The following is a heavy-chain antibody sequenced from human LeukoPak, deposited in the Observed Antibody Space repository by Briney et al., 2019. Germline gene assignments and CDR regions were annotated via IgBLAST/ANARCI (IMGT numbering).Heavy chain of an antibody. Sequence: PSETLSLTCTVSGGSFNSYYWNWIRQPAGKGLEWIGRIYISGSTNYNPSLKSRVTISVDTSKNQFSLKLSSVTAADTAVYYCARFRRSIYGLSWFDPWGQGTLVTVSS. J-gene: IGHJ5*02. D-gene: IGHD2/OR15-2a*01. V-gene: IGHV4-4*07. CDR3: ARFRRSIYGLSWFDP. CDR2: IYISGST. CDR1: GGSFNSYY.